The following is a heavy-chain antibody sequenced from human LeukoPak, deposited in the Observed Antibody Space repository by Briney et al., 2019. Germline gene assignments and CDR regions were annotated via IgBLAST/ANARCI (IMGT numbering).Heavy chain of an antibody. CDR3: ARDVAQIPPYDFWSGYYLVY. Sequence: GGSLRLSCAASGFTFSSYSMTWVRQAPGKGLEWVSYISSSSSTIYYADSVKGRFTISRDNAKNSLYLQMNSLRAEDTAVYYCARDVAQIPPYDFWSGYYLVYWGQGTLVTVSS. J-gene: IGHJ4*02. D-gene: IGHD3-3*01. CDR2: ISSSSSTI. V-gene: IGHV3-48*01. CDR1: GFTFSSYS.